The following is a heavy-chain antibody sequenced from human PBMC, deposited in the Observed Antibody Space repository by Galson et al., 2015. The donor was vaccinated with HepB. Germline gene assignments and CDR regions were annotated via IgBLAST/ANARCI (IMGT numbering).Heavy chain of an antibody. CDR3: AKDRRYLDSSGYYDY. CDR1: GFTFSSYG. V-gene: IGHV3-30*18. Sequence: SLRLSCAVSGFTFSSYGMHWVRQAPGKGLEWVAIISYDGSYKNYADSVKGRFTISRDNSKNTLYLQMNSLRAEDTAVYYCAKDRRYLDSSGYYDYWGQGTLVTVSS. CDR2: ISYDGSYK. D-gene: IGHD3-22*01. J-gene: IGHJ4*02.